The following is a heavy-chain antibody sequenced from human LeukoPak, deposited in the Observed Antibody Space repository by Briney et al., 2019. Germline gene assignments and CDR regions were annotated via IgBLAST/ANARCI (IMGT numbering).Heavy chain of an antibody. J-gene: IGHJ4*02. CDR3: ARDPRSYDFWSGYLDY. V-gene: IGHV1-18*01. Sequence: ASVKVSCKASGYTFTSYGISWVQQAPGQGLEWMGWISAYNGNTNYAQKLQGRVTMTTDTSTSTAYMELRSLRSDDTAVYYCARDPRSYDFWSGYLDYWGQGTLVTVSS. CDR2: ISAYNGNT. CDR1: GYTFTSYG. D-gene: IGHD3-3*01.